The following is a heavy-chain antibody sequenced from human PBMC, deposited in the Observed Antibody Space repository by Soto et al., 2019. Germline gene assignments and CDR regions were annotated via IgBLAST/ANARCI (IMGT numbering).Heavy chain of an antibody. J-gene: IGHJ4*01. CDR3: ATPAYDY. Sequence: GGSLRLSCAASGFIFSTSGSAFSRYAMTWVRQTPGKALEWVSSISGSGVRTYYSDSVRGRFTISRDNSKDRLYLEMNSVRAEDTAVYYCATPAYDYWGHGTLVTVSS. CDR2: ISGSGVRT. CDR1: GFIFSTSGSAFSRYA. D-gene: IGHD3-16*01. V-gene: IGHV3-23*01.